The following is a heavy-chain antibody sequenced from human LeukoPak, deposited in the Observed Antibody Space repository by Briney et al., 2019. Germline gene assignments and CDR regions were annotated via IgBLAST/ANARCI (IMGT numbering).Heavy chain of an antibody. Sequence: SETLSLTCAVSGGSISSGGYSWSWIRQPPGKGLEWIGYIYHSGITYYNPSLKSRVTISVDRSKNQFSLKLSSVTAADTAVYYCARGGRRGAYFDYWGQGTLVTVSS. J-gene: IGHJ4*02. V-gene: IGHV4-30-2*01. CDR3: ARGGRRGAYFDY. D-gene: IGHD3-10*01. CDR2: IYHSGIT. CDR1: GGSISSGGYS.